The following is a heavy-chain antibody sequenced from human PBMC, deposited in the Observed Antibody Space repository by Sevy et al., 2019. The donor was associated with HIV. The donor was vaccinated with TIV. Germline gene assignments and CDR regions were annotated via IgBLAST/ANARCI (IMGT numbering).Heavy chain of an antibody. J-gene: IGHJ6*02. CDR1: EYDFTNYW. CDR3: ARISSSPRAYYYYFGMDV. Sequence: GESLKISCKGSEYDFTNYWIGWVRQMPGKGLEWMGTIYPGDSGTRYSPSFQDQVTISADKSISTAYLQWSSLKASDTAMYYCARISSSPRAYYYYFGMDVWGQGTTVTVSS. CDR2: IYPGDSGT. V-gene: IGHV5-51*01. D-gene: IGHD6-6*01.